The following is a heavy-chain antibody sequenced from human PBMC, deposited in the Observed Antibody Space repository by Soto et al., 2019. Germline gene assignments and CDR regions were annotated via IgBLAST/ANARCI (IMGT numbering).Heavy chain of an antibody. CDR1: GFTFSSYY. Sequence: EEQLVESGGGLVQPGGSLRLSCVASGFTFSSYYMHWVRQVPGKGLVWVSRTNGDASSTAYADSVKGRFTISRDNAKNHLYPERGRLRGEETAMYYWVRGGAGSYYYYGMDVWGQGTTVTVSS. V-gene: IGHV3-74*03. CDR2: TNGDASST. CDR3: VRGGAGSYYYYGMDV. J-gene: IGHJ6*02. D-gene: IGHD2-21*01.